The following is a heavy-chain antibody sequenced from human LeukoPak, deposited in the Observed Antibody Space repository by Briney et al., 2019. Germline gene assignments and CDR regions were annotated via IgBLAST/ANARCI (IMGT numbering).Heavy chain of an antibody. J-gene: IGHJ4*02. V-gene: IGHV3-49*04. Sequence: GGPLRLSCTASGFTFGDDAMSWVRQAPGKGLGWVGFIRSKAYGGTTEFAASVKGRFNISRDDSKSIAYLQMNSLKTEDTAVYYCTRAPIYCSSTSCYSYYFDYWGQGTLVTVSS. D-gene: IGHD2-2*01. CDR1: GFTFGDDA. CDR2: IRSKAYGGTT. CDR3: TRAPIYCSSTSCYSYYFDY.